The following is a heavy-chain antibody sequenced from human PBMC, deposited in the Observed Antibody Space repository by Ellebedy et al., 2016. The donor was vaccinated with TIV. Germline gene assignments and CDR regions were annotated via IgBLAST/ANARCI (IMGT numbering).Heavy chain of an antibody. J-gene: IGHJ1*01. Sequence: PGGSLRLSCAASGFTFSSYSMNWVRQAPGKGLEWVSSISSSSSYIYYADSVKGRFTISSDNAKTSLYLQMNSLRAEDPAVYYCASALMENEAVAGTAFFQYWGQGTLVTVSS. CDR1: GFTFSSYS. CDR2: ISSSSSYI. V-gene: IGHV3-21*01. CDR3: ASALMENEAVAGTAFFQY. D-gene: IGHD6-19*01.